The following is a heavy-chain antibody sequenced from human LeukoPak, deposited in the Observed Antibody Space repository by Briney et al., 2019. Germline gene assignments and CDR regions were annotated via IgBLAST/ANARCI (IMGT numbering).Heavy chain of an antibody. CDR3: ARSNGGYYDRSGYYYFDY. D-gene: IGHD3-22*01. Sequence: GGSLRLSCAASGFTFSGYWMSWVRQAPGKGLEWVANIKQDGSEKYYVDSVKGRFTISRDNSKNTLFLQMNSLRAEDTAVYYCARSNGGYYDRSGYYYFDYWGQGTLVTVSS. J-gene: IGHJ4*02. V-gene: IGHV3-7*02. CDR2: IKQDGSEK. CDR1: GFTFSGYW.